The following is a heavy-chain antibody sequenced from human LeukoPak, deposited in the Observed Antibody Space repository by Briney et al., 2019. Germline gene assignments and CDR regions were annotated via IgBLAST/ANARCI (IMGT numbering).Heavy chain of an antibody. D-gene: IGHD3-10*01. J-gene: IGHJ4*02. V-gene: IGHV3-48*03. CDR1: GFVFRSYE. CDR3: TRDRPSGNITMIRGVTLDY. CDR2: ISRSGIAM. Sequence: GGSLRLSRAASGFVFRSYEMNWVREAPGMGLEWISYISRSGIAMYYADSVKGRFTISRGNAKNSLYLHMNSLRAEDTAVYYCTRDRPSGNITMIRGVTLDYWGQGTLVTVSS.